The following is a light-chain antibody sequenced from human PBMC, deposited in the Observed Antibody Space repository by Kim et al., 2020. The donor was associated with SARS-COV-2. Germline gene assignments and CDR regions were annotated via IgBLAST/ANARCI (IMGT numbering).Light chain of an antibody. CDR2: DVS. CDR1: SSDVGDYNY. CDR3: CAYTVSSTRV. V-gene: IGLV2-14*03. J-gene: IGLJ3*02. Sequence: GQSITISCTGTSSDVGDYNYVSCYKQYPGKAPQLLIYDVSYRPSGASNRFSGSKSGNTASLTISGLQADDEADYYCCAYTVSSTRVFGGGTQLTVL.